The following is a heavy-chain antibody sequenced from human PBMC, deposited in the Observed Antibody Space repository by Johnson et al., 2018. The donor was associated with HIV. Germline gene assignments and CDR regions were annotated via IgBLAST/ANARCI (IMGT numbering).Heavy chain of an antibody. D-gene: IGHD3-16*01. CDR3: ARQGGWAFDI. CDR2: IKWNGDTT. Sequence: VQLVESGGGVIRPGGSLRLSCAASGFTFDDYDMSWVRQAPGKGLEWVSGIKWNGDTTSYVDSLKGRFPISRDNAKNSLYLQMNSLRAEDTALYYCARQGGWAFDIWGQGTMVTVSS. J-gene: IGHJ3*02. V-gene: IGHV3-20*04. CDR1: GFTFDDYD.